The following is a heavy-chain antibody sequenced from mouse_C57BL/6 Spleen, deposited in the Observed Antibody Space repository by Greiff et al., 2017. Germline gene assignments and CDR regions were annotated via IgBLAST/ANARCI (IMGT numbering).Heavy chain of an antibody. D-gene: IGHD1-1*01. V-gene: IGHV1-5*01. J-gene: IGHJ1*03. CDR2: IYPGNSDT. CDR1: GYTFTSYW. CDR3: TRDPHYYGSSYGYFDV. Sequence: VQLQQSGTVLARPGASVKMSCKTSGYTFTSYWMHWVKQRPGQGLEWIGAIYPGNSDTSYNQKFKGKAKLTAVTSASTAYMELSSLTNEDSAVYYCTRDPHYYGSSYGYFDVWGTGTTVTVAS.